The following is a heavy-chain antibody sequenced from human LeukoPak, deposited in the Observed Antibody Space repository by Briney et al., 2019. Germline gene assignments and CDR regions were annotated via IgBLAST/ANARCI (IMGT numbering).Heavy chain of an antibody. CDR3: ASYTVTTLAFDY. CDR2: ISGSSSYM. CDR1: GFTFSSYN. Sequence: GGSLRLSCAASGFTFSSYNMNWVRQAPGKGLEWVSAISGSSSYMYYVDSVEGRFTISRDNAKNSLYLQMNSLRAEDTAVYYCASYTVTTLAFDYWGQGTLVTVSS. D-gene: IGHD4-17*01. V-gene: IGHV3-21*04. J-gene: IGHJ4*02.